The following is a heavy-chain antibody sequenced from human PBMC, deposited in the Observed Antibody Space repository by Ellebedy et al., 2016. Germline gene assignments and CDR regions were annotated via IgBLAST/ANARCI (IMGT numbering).Heavy chain of an antibody. J-gene: IGHJ5*02. V-gene: IGHV1-3*01. CDR1: GYTFISYA. CDR2: INAGKGNT. CDR3: ARDVPPFDIGVGRFDP. Sequence: ASVKVSCKASGYTFISYAIHWVRQAPGQRLEWMGWINAGKGNTKYSQKFQDRVTITRDTSATTAYMELSRLTFEDPAVYYCARDVPPFDIGVGRFDPWGQGTLVTISS. D-gene: IGHD2-15*01.